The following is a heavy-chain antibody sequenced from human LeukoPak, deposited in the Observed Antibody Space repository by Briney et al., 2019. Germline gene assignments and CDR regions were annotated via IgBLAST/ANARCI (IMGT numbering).Heavy chain of an antibody. D-gene: IGHD6-13*01. V-gene: IGHV3-30*18. CDR1: GFTFSSYG. J-gene: IGHJ4*02. CDR3: AKDRIAAAGLYYFDY. Sequence: GGSLRLSCAASGFTFSSYGMHWVRQAPGKGLEWVAVISYDGSNKYYADSVKGRFTISRDNSKNTLYLQMNSLRAEDTAVYYCAKDRIAAAGLYYFDYWGQGTLVTVSS. CDR2: ISYDGSNK.